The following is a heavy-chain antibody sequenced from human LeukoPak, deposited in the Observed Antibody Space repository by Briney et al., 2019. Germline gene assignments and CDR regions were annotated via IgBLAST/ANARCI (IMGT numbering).Heavy chain of an antibody. CDR1: GFTFSASA. D-gene: IGHD4-17*01. CDR3: SRWGDNGDPLDY. V-gene: IGHV3-73*01. J-gene: IGHJ4*02. CDR2: IRSKGNRYAT. Sequence: GGSLRLSCAASGFTFSASAMHWVRQASGKGLEWVGRIRSKGNRYATAYAASVKGRFTISRDDSKNTAYLQLNSLKTEDTAVYYCSRWGDNGDPLDYWGQGTLSPSPQ.